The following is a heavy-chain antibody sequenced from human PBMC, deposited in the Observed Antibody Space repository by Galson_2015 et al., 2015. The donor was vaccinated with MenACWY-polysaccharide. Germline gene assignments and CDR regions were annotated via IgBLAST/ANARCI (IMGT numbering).Heavy chain of an antibody. Sequence: SLRLSCAASGFTFSSYGMHWVRQAPGKGLEWVAVISYDGSNKYYADSVKVRFTISRDNSKNTLYLQMNSLRAEDTAVYYCSSNWNDDATPTWTFDYWGQGTLVTVSS. J-gene: IGHJ4*02. CDR3: SSNWNDDATPTWTFDY. CDR2: ISYDGSNK. CDR1: GFTFSSYG. V-gene: IGHV3-30*03. D-gene: IGHD1-20*01.